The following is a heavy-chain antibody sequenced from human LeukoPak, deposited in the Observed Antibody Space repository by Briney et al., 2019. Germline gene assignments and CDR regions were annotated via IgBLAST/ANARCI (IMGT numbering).Heavy chain of an antibody. Sequence: ASVKVSCKVSGYTLTELSMHWVRQAPGKGLEWMGGFDPEDGETIYAQKFQGRVTMTEDTSTDTAYMELSSLRSEDTAVYYCATDNKGYYLEPFDYWDQGTLVTVSS. CDR3: ATDNKGYYLEPFDY. J-gene: IGHJ4*02. D-gene: IGHD3-10*01. V-gene: IGHV1-24*01. CDR2: FDPEDGET. CDR1: GYTLTELS.